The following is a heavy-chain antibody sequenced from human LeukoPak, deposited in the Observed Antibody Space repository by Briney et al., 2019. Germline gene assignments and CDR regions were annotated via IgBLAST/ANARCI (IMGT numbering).Heavy chain of an antibody. V-gene: IGHV3-23*01. CDR2: ISGSGGST. J-gene: IGHJ4*02. D-gene: IGHD5-24*01. Sequence: GGSLRLSCAASGFTFSSYWMSWVRQAPGKGLEWVSAISGSGGSTYYADSVKGRFTISRDNSKNTLYLQMNSLRAEDTAVYYCARFNTDGYNNYFDYWGQGTLVTVSS. CDR3: ARFNTDGYNNYFDY. CDR1: GFTFSSYW.